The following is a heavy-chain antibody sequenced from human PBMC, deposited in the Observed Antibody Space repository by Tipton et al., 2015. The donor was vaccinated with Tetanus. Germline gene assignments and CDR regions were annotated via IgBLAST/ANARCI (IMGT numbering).Heavy chain of an antibody. V-gene: IGHV3-73*01. CDR2: IRSKANSYAT. J-gene: IGHJ4*02. CDR3: TTPITLVRGVVPY. D-gene: IGHD3-10*01. CDR1: GFTLSESG. Sequence: GSLRLSCAVSGFTLSESGIHWVRQAPGKGLEWVGRIRSKANSYATTYAAAVKGRFTFSRDDSKNTAYLQMNSLKTEDTAVYYCTTPITLVRGVVPYWGQGTLVTVSS.